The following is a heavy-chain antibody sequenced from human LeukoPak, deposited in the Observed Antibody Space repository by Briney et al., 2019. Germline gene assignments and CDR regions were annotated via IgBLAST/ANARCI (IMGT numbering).Heavy chain of an antibody. V-gene: IGHV3-74*01. CDR1: GFTLSTYW. CDR3: VLLSLTPG. J-gene: IGHJ4*02. Sequence: GGSLRLSCAASGFTLSTYWMHWVRQVPGKGLVWVSRISSDGANANYADSVKGRFTISRDNAKNTLYLQMNGLRAEDTAVYYCVLLSLTPGWGQGTLVTVSS. CDR2: ISSDGANA. D-gene: IGHD3-10*01.